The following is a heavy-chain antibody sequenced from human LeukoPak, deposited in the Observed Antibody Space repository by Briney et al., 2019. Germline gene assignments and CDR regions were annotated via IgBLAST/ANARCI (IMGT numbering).Heavy chain of an antibody. CDR1: GYTFTSYD. J-gene: IGHJ5*02. CDR2: MNPNSGNT. V-gene: IGHV1-8*01. D-gene: IGHD6-6*01. Sequence: SSVKVSCEASGYTFTSYDINWVRQDTGQGLEWMGWMNPNSGNTGYAHKFQGRVTMTRNTSISTAYMELSSLRSEDTAVYYCARGQLVGFWFDPWGQGTLVTVSS. CDR3: ARGQLVGFWFDP.